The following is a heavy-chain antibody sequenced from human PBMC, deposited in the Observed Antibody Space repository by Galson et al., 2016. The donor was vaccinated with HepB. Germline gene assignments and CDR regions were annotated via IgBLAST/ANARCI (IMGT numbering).Heavy chain of an antibody. V-gene: IGHV3-33*01. CDR3: ARGVYGSTSFWYFDF. D-gene: IGHD4-23*01. CDR2: IWYEGSHK. J-gene: IGHJ2*01. CDR1: GFSFNSYG. Sequence: SLRLSCAVSGFSFNSYGMHWVRQAPGKGLEWVAVIWYEGSHKYYADSVKGRFTISRDNSYTTLYLQMNSLGAEDTSVYYCARGVYGSTSFWYFDFWGRGTLVTDSS.